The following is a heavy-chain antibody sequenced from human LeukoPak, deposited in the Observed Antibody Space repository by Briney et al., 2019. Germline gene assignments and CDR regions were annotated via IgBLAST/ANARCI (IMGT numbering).Heavy chain of an antibody. J-gene: IGHJ4*02. D-gene: IGHD2-21*01. CDR2: IYYSGST. CDR3: ARDNTRGGMWWPSG. Sequence: PSETLSLTCTVSGGSISSSSYYWGCIRQPPGKGLEWIGSIYYSGSTYYNPSLKSRVTISVDTSKNQFSLKLSSVTAADTAVYYCARDNTRGGMWWPSGWGQGTLVTVSS. V-gene: IGHV4-39*02. CDR1: GGSISSSSYY.